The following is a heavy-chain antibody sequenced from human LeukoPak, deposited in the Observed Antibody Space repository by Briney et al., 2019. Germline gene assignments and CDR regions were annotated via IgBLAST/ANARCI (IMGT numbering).Heavy chain of an antibody. CDR3: ARDFSGWFLYYYGMDV. Sequence: GGSLTLSCAASGFTFSSYWIHWVGQAPGKGLVWVSDIDSDGSNTNYADSVKGRFTISRDNAKNTLYLQMNSLRAEDTAVYYCARDFSGWFLYYYGMDVWGQGTTVTVSS. D-gene: IGHD6-19*01. J-gene: IGHJ6*02. V-gene: IGHV3-74*01. CDR1: GFTFSSYW. CDR2: IDSDGSNT.